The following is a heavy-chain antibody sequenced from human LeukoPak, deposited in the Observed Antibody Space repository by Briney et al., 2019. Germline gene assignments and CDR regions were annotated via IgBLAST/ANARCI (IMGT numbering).Heavy chain of an antibody. V-gene: IGHV1-8*01. D-gene: IGHD2-8*01. J-gene: IGHJ6*02. CDR2: MNPNSGNT. CDR3: ERMLSYYYGMDV. CDR1: GYTFTSYD. Sequence: GASVKVSCKASGYTFTSYDINWVRQATGQGLEWMGWMNPNSGNTGYAQKFQGRVTMTRNTSISTAYMELSSLRSEDTAVYYCERMLSYYYGMDVWGQGTTVTVSS.